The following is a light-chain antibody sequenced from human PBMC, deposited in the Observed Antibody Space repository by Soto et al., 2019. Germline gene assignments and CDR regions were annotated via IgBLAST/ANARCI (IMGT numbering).Light chain of an antibody. CDR1: SSNIGAGYD. Sequence: QSVLTQPPSVSGAPGQRVTIAGTGSSSNIGAGYDVHWYQQLPGTAPKLLIYGNSNRTSGVPDRFSGSKSGTSASLAITGLQAEDEADYYCQSYDSSLSGVVFGGGTKVTV. CDR3: QSYDSSLSGVV. J-gene: IGLJ2*01. CDR2: GNS. V-gene: IGLV1-40*01.